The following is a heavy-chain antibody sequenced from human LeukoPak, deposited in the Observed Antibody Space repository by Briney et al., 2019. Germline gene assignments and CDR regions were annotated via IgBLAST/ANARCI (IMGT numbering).Heavy chain of an antibody. V-gene: IGHV4-59*01. J-gene: IGHJ4*02. CDR1: GGSISSYY. D-gene: IGHD3-9*01. CDR2: IYYSGST. Sequence: PSETLSLTCTVSGGSISSYYWSWIRQPPGKGLEWIGYIYYSGSTNYNPSLKSRVTISVDTSKNQFSLKLSSVTAADTAVYYCARAFDWLLPNYWGQGTLVTVSS. CDR3: ARAFDWLLPNY.